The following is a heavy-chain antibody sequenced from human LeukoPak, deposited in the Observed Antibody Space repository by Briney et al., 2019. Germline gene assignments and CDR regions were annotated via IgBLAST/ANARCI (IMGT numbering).Heavy chain of an antibody. J-gene: IGHJ3*02. CDR2: INPNSGGT. CDR1: GYTFTGYY. CDR3: ARVGYSSSPSAFDI. Sequence: GASVKVSCKASGYTFTGYYMHWVRQAPGQGLEWMGWINPNSGGTNYAQRFQGRVTMTRDTSFSTAYMELSRLISDDTAIYYCARVGYSSSPSAFDIWGQGTMATVSS. D-gene: IGHD6-13*01. V-gene: IGHV1-2*02.